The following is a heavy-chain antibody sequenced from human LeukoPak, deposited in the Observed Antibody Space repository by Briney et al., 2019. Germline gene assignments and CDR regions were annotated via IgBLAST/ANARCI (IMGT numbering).Heavy chain of an antibody. Sequence: GRSLRLSCAASAFTFSSYAMHWVRQAPGKGLEWVAVISYDGSNKYYADSVKGRFTISRDNSKNTLYLQMNSLRAEDTAVYYCARTAMVTGDFDYWGQGTLVTVS. CDR2: ISYDGSNK. J-gene: IGHJ4*02. V-gene: IGHV3-30*04. CDR3: ARTAMVTGDFDY. CDR1: AFTFSSYA. D-gene: IGHD5-18*01.